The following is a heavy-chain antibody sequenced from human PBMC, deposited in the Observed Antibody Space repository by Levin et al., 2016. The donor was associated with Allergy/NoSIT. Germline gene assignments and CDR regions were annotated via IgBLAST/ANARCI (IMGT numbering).Heavy chain of an antibody. CDR2: IIPIFGTA. D-gene: IGHD6-13*01. V-gene: IGHV1-69*13. J-gene: IGHJ5*02. CDR3: ARVSIAAAGPPLGWFDP. Sequence: SVKVSCKASGGTFSSYAISWVRQAPGQGLEWMGGIIPIFGTANYAQKFQGRVTITADESTSTAYMELSSLRSEDTAVYYCARVSIAAAGPPLGWFDPWGQGTLVTVSS. CDR1: GGTFSSYA.